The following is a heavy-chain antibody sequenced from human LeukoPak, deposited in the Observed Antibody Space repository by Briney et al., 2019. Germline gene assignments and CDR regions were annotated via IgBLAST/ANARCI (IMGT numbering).Heavy chain of an antibody. Sequence: SETLSLTCTVSGGSISSYYWSWIRQPPGEGLEWIGYIYYSGSTNYNPSLKSRVTISVDTSKNQFSLKLSSVTAADTAVYYCARHVQDYYYYGMNVWGQGTTVTVSS. CDR2: IYYSGST. J-gene: IGHJ6*02. V-gene: IGHV4-59*08. CDR1: GGSISSYY. CDR3: ARHVQDYYYYGMNV.